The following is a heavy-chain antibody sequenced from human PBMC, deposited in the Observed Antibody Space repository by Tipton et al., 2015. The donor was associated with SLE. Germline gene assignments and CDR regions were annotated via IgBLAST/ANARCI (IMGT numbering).Heavy chain of an antibody. CDR2: ISSSSSYT. V-gene: IGHV3-11*05. J-gene: IGHJ6*02. CDR3: ARDDSQYYYYGMDV. CDR1: GFTFSDYY. Sequence: SLRLSCAASGFTFSDYYMSWIRQAPGKGLEWVSYISSSSSYTSYADSVKGRFTISRDNAKNSLYLQMNSLRAEDTAVYYCARDDSQYYYYGMDVWGQGTTVTVSS. D-gene: IGHD3-22*01.